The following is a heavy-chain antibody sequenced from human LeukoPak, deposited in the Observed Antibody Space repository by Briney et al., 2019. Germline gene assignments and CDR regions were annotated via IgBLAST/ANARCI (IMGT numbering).Heavy chain of an antibody. CDR3: ARSWNYYYFDY. Sequence: SETLSLTCTVSGGSISSYYWSWIRQPPGKGLEWIGYIYYSGSTNYNPSLKSRVTISVDTSKNQFSLKLSSATAADTAVYYCARSWNYYYFDYWGQGTLVTVSS. J-gene: IGHJ4*02. V-gene: IGHV4-59*01. D-gene: IGHD1-7*01. CDR1: GGSISSYY. CDR2: IYYSGST.